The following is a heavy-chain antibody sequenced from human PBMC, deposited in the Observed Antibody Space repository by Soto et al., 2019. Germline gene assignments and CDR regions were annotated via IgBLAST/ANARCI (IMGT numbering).Heavy chain of an antibody. J-gene: IGHJ4*02. CDR2: ISAYNGNT. Sequence: ASVEVSCKXSGYTFTSYGISWVRQAPGQGLEWMGWISAYNGNTNYAQKLQGRVTMTTDTSTSTAYMELRSLRSDDTAVYYCAREENYYDSSGYPPAFGYWGQGTLVTVSS. CDR1: GYTFTSYG. D-gene: IGHD3-22*01. CDR3: AREENYYDSSGYPPAFGY. V-gene: IGHV1-18*04.